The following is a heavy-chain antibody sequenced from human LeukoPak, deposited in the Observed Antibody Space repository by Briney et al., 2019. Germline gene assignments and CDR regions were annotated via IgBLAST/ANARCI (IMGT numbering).Heavy chain of an antibody. CDR1: GGSISSYY. CDR2: IYTSGST. D-gene: IGHD3-22*01. V-gene: IGHV4-4*09. CDR3: ARQVYYYDSSGSPNYYYYYMDV. J-gene: IGHJ6*03. Sequence: SETLSLTCTVSGGSISSYYWSWIRQPPGKGLEWIGYIYTSGSTNYNPSLKSRVTVSVDTSTNQFSLKLSYVTAADTAVYYCARQVYYYDSSGSPNYYYYYMDVWGKGTTVTVSS.